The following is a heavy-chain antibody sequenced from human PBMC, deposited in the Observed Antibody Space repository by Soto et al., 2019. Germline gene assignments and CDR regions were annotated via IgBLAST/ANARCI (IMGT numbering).Heavy chain of an antibody. CDR3: ARHQRSGTYSRHNYYYGTDV. V-gene: IGHV4-61*01. CDR2: IFYSGST. Sequence: SETLSLTCTFYCGSVSSGIYHWSWIRQSPGKGLEWVGHIFYSGSTNYGPSLKSRVTISVDTSKNQFSLKLTSVTAADTAVYYCARHQRSGTYSRHNYYYGTDVWGQGTTVTVSS. J-gene: IGHJ6*02. CDR1: CGSVSSGIYH. D-gene: IGHD1-26*01.